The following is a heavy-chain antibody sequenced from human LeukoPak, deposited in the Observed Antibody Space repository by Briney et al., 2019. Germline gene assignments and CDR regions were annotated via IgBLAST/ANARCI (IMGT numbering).Heavy chain of an antibody. CDR2: ISSSGRYL. D-gene: IGHD6-25*01. CDR3: ARDTAAPMDV. CDR1: GFAFSTCS. Sequence: GGSLRLSCAASGFAFSTCSMNWVRQAPGKGLEWVSSISSSGRYLYYGDSVKGRFTISRDNARNSLYLQMNSLRAEDTAVYYCARDTAAPMDVWGKGTTVTVSS. V-gene: IGHV3-21*06. J-gene: IGHJ6*03.